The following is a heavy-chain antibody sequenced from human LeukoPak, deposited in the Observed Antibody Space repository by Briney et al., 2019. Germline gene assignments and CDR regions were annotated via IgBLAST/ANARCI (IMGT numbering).Heavy chain of an antibody. V-gene: IGHV3-74*01. CDR1: GYTFSSHW. CDR2: INTEGSLT. J-gene: IGHJ6*03. CDR3: GRSRRINASLYYYMDV. D-gene: IGHD2-15*01. Sequence: GGSLRLSCAASGYTFSSHWMHWVRQVPGKGLVWVARINTEGSLTNYADSVKGRFTISRDNSKNTVYLLMNSLRTEDTAVYYCGRSRRINASLYYYMDVWGKGTTVTVSS.